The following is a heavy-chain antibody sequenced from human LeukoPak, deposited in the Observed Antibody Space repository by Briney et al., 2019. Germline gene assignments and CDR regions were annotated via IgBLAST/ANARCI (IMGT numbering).Heavy chain of an antibody. V-gene: IGHV3-48*04. CDR2: ISSSSSTI. CDR1: GLTFSSYS. Sequence: GGSLRLSCAASGLTFSSYSMNWVRQAPGKGLEWVSYISSSSSTIYYADSVKGRFTISRDNAKNSLYLQMSSLRAEDTAVYYCASNYDFWTGYYTDWGQGTLVTVSS. CDR3: ASNYDFWTGYYTD. J-gene: IGHJ4*02. D-gene: IGHD3-3*01.